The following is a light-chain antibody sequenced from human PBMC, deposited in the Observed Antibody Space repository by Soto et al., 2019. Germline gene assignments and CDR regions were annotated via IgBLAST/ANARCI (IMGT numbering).Light chain of an antibody. CDR2: AAS. Sequence: DLQMTQSPSSLSASVGDEVTITCRASQTIMTYLNWYQLKPGKPPRLLIYAASSLQSGVPSRFSGSGSGTDFTLTISSLQPEDFATYACQQSYNSPQTFGQGTKVEIK. V-gene: IGKV1-39*01. CDR1: QTIMTY. CDR3: QQSYNSPQT. J-gene: IGKJ1*01.